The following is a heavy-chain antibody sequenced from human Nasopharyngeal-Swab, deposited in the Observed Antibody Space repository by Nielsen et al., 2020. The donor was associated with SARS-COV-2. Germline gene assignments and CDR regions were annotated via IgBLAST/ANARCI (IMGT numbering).Heavy chain of an antibody. CDR1: GFTFSNAR. CDR3: TTDLHDYGDYDY. Sequence: SCAASGFTFSNARMSWVRQAPGKGLEWVGRIKSKTDGGTTDYAAPVKGRFTIPRDDSKTTLYLQMNSLKTEDTAVYYCTTDLHDYGDYDYWGQGTLVTVSS. CDR2: IKSKTDGGTT. D-gene: IGHD4-17*01. J-gene: IGHJ4*02. V-gene: IGHV3-15*01.